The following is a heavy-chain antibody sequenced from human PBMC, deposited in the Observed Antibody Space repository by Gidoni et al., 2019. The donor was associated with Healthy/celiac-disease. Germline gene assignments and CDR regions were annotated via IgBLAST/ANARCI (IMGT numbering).Heavy chain of an antibody. CDR3: ARDTRGGMDV. Sequence: QVTLTESGPALVKPTQTLTLTCTFSGFSLSTSGMRVSWIRQPPGKALEWLARIDWDDDKFYSTSLKTRLTISKDTSKNQVVLTMTNMDPVDTATYYCARDTRGGMDVWGQGTTVTVSS. V-gene: IGHV2-70*04. D-gene: IGHD5-18*01. CDR2: IDWDDDK. CDR1: GFSLSTSGMR. J-gene: IGHJ6*02.